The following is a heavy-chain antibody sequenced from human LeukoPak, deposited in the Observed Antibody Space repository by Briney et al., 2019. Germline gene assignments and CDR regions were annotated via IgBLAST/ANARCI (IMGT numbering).Heavy chain of an antibody. Sequence: GGSLRLSCAASGFTFSSYAMHWVRQAPGKGLEWVAVISYDGSNKYYADSVKGRFTTSRDNSKNTLYLQMNSLRAEDTAVYYCARDSGITMIVVVTEFDYWGQGTLVTVSS. D-gene: IGHD3-22*01. CDR2: ISYDGSNK. V-gene: IGHV3-30*04. J-gene: IGHJ4*02. CDR3: ARDSGITMIVVVTEFDY. CDR1: GFTFSSYA.